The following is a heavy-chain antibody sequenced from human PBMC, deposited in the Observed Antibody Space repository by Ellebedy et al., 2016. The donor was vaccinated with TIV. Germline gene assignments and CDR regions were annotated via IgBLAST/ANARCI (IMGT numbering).Heavy chain of an antibody. J-gene: IGHJ4*02. V-gene: IGHV3-23*01. CDR2: VSGNGVHT. D-gene: IGHD1-26*01. Sequence: LSLTCAASGFIFSNYAMTWVRQAPGEGLEWVSSVSGNGVHTFYAASVKGRFTISRDNSKDTLYLQMNSLTAEDTAVYFCAKDKIDVSGCYGRFDYWGQGTVVTVSS. CDR1: GFIFSNYA. CDR3: AKDKIDVSGCYGRFDY.